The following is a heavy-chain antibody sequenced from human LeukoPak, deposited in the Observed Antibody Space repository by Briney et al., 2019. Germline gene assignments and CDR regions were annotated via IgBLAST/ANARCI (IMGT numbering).Heavy chain of an antibody. J-gene: IGHJ5*02. CDR1: GDSISSGGYS. V-gene: IGHV4-30-2*01. CDR2: IYHGGSA. D-gene: IGHD2-15*01. Sequence: SETLSLTCAVSGDSISSGGYSWSWIRQPPGKSLEWIGYIYHGGSAYYSPSLQSRVSISVDKSRNQFSLRLNSVTAADTAVYYCARYFSAGKFKCSAPGGKETLVTFSS. CDR3: ARYFSAGKFKCSAP.